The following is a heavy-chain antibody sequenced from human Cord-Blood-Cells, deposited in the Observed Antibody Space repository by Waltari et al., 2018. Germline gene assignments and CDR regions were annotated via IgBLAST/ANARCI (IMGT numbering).Heavy chain of an antibody. Sequence: QVQLVESGGGVVQPGRSLRLSCAASGFTFSAYALPGVRQAPGKGLEWVAVISYNGSNKYYADSGKGRFTISRDNSKNTLYLQMNSLRAEDTAVYYCARGGKGSSSDFDYWGQGTLVTVSS. J-gene: IGHJ4*02. D-gene: IGHD6-6*01. V-gene: IGHV3-30-3*01. CDR3: ARGGKGSSSDFDY. CDR2: ISYNGSNK. CDR1: GFTFSAYA.